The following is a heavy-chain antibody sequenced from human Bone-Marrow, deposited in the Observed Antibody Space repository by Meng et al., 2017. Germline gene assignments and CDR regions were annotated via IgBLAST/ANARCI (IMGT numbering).Heavy chain of an antibody. CDR1: GYTFTSYY. D-gene: IGHD1-26*01. V-gene: IGHV1-46*01. CDR2: INPSGGST. J-gene: IGHJ4*02. Sequence: ASVKVSCKASGYTFTSYYMHWVRQAPGQGLEWMGIINPSGGSTSYAQKFQGRVTMTRDTSTSTAYMELSSLRSEDTAVYYCARGDSGSYYAPPIGYWGQGTLVTVSS. CDR3: ARGDSGSYYAPPIGY.